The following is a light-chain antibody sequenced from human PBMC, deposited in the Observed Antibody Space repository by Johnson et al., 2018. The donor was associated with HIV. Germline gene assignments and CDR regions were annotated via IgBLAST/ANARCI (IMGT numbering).Light chain of an antibody. CDR2: DNN. CDR1: SSNIGNNY. CDR3: GTWDSSLSAEV. Sequence: QPVLTQPPSVSAAPGQKVTISCSGSSSNIGNNYVSWYQQLPGTAPKLLIYDNNKRPSGIPDRFSGSKSGTSATLGITGLQTGDEADYYCGTWDSSLSAEVFGTGTKVTFL. J-gene: IGLJ1*01. V-gene: IGLV1-51*01.